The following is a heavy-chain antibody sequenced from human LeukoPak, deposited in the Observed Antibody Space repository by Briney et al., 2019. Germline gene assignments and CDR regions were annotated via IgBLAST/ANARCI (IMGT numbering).Heavy chain of an antibody. D-gene: IGHD3-22*01. CDR1: GYTFTSYG. Sequence: GASVKVSCKASGYTFTSYGISWVRQAPGQGLEWMGWINAYNGNTNYAQNLQGRVTMTTDTSSSTAYMELRSLRSDDTAVYYCARDRVSYSDSSGYYRWGQGTLVTVSS. J-gene: IGHJ4*02. CDR3: ARDRVSYSDSSGYYR. V-gene: IGHV1-18*01. CDR2: INAYNGNT.